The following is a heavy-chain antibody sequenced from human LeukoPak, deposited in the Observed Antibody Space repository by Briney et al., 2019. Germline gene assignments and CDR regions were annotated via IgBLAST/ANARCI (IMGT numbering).Heavy chain of an antibody. CDR2: IYYSGST. V-gene: IGHV4-59*08. Sequence: PSETLSLTCTVSGGSISSYYWSWIRQPPGKGLEWIGYIYYSGSTNYNPSLKSRVTISVDTSKNQFSLKLSSVTAADTAVYYCARPLSSGYDPEDYWGQGTLVTVSS. D-gene: IGHD5-12*01. CDR1: GGSISSYY. CDR3: ARPLSSGYDPEDY. J-gene: IGHJ4*02.